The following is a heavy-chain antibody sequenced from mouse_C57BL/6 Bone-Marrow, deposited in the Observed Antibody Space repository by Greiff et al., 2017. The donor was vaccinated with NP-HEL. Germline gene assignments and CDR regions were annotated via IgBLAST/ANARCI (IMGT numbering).Heavy chain of an antibody. J-gene: IGHJ3*01. CDR2: INPYNGGT. Sequence: VQLQQSGPVLVKPGASVKMSCKASGYTFTDYYMNWVKQSHGKSLEWIGVINPYNGGTSYNQKFKGKATLTVDKSSSTAYMELNSLPSEDSAVYYCARFPDYGGFADWGQGTLGTVSA. CDR3: ARFPDYGGFAD. CDR1: GYTFTDYY. V-gene: IGHV1-19*01. D-gene: IGHD2-4*01.